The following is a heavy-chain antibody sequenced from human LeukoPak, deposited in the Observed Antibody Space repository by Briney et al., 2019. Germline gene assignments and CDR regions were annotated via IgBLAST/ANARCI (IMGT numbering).Heavy chain of an antibody. D-gene: IGHD3-10*01. Sequence: SQTLSLTCAISGDSVSSDSATWNWIRQSPLRGLEWLGRTYYRSQWKNDYAASVKSRIDITPETSKSQFSLQLNSVTPEDTAVYYCAKGRGSSADFDSWGQGTLVTVSS. V-gene: IGHV6-1*01. CDR2: TYYRSQWKN. CDR3: AKGRGSSADFDS. CDR1: GDSVSSDSAT. J-gene: IGHJ4*02.